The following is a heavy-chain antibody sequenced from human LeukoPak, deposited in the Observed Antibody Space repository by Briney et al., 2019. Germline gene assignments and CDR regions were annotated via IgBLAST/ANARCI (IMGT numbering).Heavy chain of an antibody. D-gene: IGHD3-22*01. J-gene: IGHJ4*02. V-gene: IGHV3-21*01. Sequence: PGGSLRLSCAASGFTFSSYSMNWVRQAPGKGLEWVSSISSSSSYIYYADSVKGRFTISRDNAKNSLYLQMNSLRAEDTAVYYCARGSGYYDSSGYWGSYWGQGTLVTVSS. CDR2: ISSSSSYI. CDR1: GFTFSSYS. CDR3: ARGSGYYDSSGYWGSY.